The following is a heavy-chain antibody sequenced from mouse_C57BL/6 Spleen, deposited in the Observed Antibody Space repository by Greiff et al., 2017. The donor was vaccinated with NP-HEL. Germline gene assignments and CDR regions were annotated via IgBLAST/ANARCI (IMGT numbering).Heavy chain of an antibody. Sequence: EVKLVESGGDLVKPGGSLKLSCAASGFTFSSYGMSWVRQTPDKRLEWVATISSGGSYTYYPDSVKGRFTISSDNAKNTLYLQMSSLKSEDTAMYYCARPPTSSGYYFDYWGQGTTLTVSS. D-gene: IGHD3-2*02. CDR2: ISSGGSYT. CDR3: ARPPTSSGYYFDY. V-gene: IGHV5-6*01. CDR1: GFTFSSYG. J-gene: IGHJ2*01.